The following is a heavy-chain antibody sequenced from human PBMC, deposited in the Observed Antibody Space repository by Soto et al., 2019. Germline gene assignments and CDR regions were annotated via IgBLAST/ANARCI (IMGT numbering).Heavy chain of an antibody. CDR2: ISSSSSYI. V-gene: IGHV3-21*01. Sequence: EVQLVESGGGLVKPGGSLRLSCAASGFTFSSYSMNWVRQAPGKGLEWVSSISSSSSYIYYADSVKGRFTISRDNAKNSLDLHMNSLRAEDTAVYYCARDRCSSTSCYAFVWYYYMDVWGKGTTVTVSS. D-gene: IGHD2-2*01. CDR3: ARDRCSSTSCYAFVWYYYMDV. CDR1: GFTFSSYS. J-gene: IGHJ6*03.